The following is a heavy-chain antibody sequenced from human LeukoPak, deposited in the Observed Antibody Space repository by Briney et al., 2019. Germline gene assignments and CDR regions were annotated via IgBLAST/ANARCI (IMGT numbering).Heavy chain of an antibody. J-gene: IGHJ3*02. CDR3: ARDSAGVRGVPFDI. CDR1: GFTFSSYE. V-gene: IGHV3-48*03. D-gene: IGHD3-10*01. Sequence: PGGSLRLSCAASGFTFSSYEMNWVRQAPGKGLEWVSYISSSGSTIYYADSVKGRFTISRDNAKNSLYLQMNSLRAEDTAVYYCARDSAGVRGVPFDIWGQGTMVTISS. CDR2: ISSSGSTI.